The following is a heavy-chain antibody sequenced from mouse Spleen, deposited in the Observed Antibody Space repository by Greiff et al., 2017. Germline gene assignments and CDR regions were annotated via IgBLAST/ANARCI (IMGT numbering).Heavy chain of an antibody. CDR1: GFTFSDYG. J-gene: IGHJ3*01. V-gene: IGHV5-17*01. CDR2: ISSGSSTI. CDR3: ARGRYWAY. D-gene: IGHD2-14*01. Sequence: EVKLVESGGGLVKPGGSLKLSCAASGFTFSDYGMHWVRQAPEKGLEWVAYISSGSSTIYYADTVKGRFTISRDNAKNTLFLQMTSLRSEDTAMYYCARGRYWAYWGQGTLVTVSA.